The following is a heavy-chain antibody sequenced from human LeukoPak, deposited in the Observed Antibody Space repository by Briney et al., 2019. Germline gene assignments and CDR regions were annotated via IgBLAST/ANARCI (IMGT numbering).Heavy chain of an antibody. V-gene: IGHV3-30*04. D-gene: IGHD6-13*01. J-gene: IGHJ4*02. CDR3: ARDRETAADYYFDY. CDR1: GFTFFKHA. CDR2: ISYDGNDK. Sequence: TGGSLRLSCAASGFTFFKHALHWVRQSPGKGLEWVAVISYDGNDKQYAESVKGRVTISRDNSKNTVSLQMDTLGPEDTAVYYCARDRETAADYYFDYWGQGTLVTVSS.